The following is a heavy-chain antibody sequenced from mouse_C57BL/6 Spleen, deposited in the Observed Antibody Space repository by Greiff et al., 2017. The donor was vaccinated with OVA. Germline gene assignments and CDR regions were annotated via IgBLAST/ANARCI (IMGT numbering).Heavy chain of an antibody. V-gene: IGHV5-12*01. CDR1: GFTFSDYY. Sequence: EVKLMESGGGLVQPGGSLKLSCAASGFTFSDYYMYWVRQTPEKRLEWVSYISNGGGSTYYPDTVKGRFTISRDNAKNTLYLQMSRLKSEDTAMYYCARQGITTETWFAYWGQGTLVTVSA. CDR3: ARQGITTETWFAY. CDR2: ISNGGGST. D-gene: IGHD2-4*01. J-gene: IGHJ3*01.